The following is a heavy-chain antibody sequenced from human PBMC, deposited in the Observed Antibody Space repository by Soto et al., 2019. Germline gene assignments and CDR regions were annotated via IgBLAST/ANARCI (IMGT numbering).Heavy chain of an antibody. V-gene: IGHV1-18*01. Sequence: ASVKVSCKASGYTFTSYGISWVRQAPGQGLEWMGWISAYNGNTNYAQKLQGRVTMTTDTSTSTAYMELRSLRSDDTAVYYCASIAAQSPLYYYYYCMDVWGQGTTVTVSS. D-gene: IGHD6-6*01. J-gene: IGHJ6*02. CDR2: ISAYNGNT. CDR3: ASIAAQSPLYYYYYCMDV. CDR1: GYTFTSYG.